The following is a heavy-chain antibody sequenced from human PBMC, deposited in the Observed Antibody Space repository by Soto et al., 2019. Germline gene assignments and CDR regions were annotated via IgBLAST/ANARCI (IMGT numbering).Heavy chain of an antibody. D-gene: IGHD2-2*01. V-gene: IGHV3-48*03. CDR2: IHPGGQII. CDR1: GFTFSSSE. Sequence: GGSLRLSCAASGFTFSSSEMYWVRQAPGKGLEWVSYIHPGGQIIFYADSVKGRFTISRDNAKNSVYLQMNNLRAEDTAVYYCARRGSSWGQGTMVTVSS. CDR3: ARRGSS. J-gene: IGHJ3*01.